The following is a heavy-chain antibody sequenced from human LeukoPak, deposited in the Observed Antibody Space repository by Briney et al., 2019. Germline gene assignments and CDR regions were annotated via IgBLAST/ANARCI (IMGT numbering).Heavy chain of an antibody. CDR3: ARLWELRAFDI. D-gene: IGHD1-26*01. Sequence: GGSLRLSCTASGFTFSSYSMNWVRQAPGKGLEWVSSISSSSSYIYYADSVKGRFTISRDNAKNSLYLQMNSLRAEDTAVYYCARLWELRAFDIWGQGTMVTVSS. V-gene: IGHV3-21*01. CDR2: ISSSSSYI. CDR1: GFTFSSYS. J-gene: IGHJ3*02.